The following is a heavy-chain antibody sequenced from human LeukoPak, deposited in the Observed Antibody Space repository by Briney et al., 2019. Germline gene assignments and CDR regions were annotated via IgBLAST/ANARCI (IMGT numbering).Heavy chain of an antibody. D-gene: IGHD3-22*01. Sequence: ASVTVSCKASGYTFTVYYMYWVRQAPGQGLEWMGWINPNSGGTNYAQKFQGRVTMTRDTSISTAYMELSRLRSDDTAVYYCAREYYDSSGHYPKSYGMDVWGQGATVTVSS. V-gene: IGHV1-2*02. CDR2: INPNSGGT. CDR1: GYTFTVYY. CDR3: AREYYDSSGHYPKSYGMDV. J-gene: IGHJ6*02.